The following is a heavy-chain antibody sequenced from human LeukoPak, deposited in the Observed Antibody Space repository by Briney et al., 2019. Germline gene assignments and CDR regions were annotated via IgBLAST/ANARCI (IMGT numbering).Heavy chain of an antibody. V-gene: IGHV4-4*07. Sequence: SETLSLTCNFTGGSISSYYWSWIRQPAGKGLEWIGRIYTSGSTNYHPSLKSRVTVSLDISKNQFSLKLSSVTAADTAVYYCARETHMYCKSNSCYGYFDLWGRGTLVTVSS. CDR1: GGSISSYY. D-gene: IGHD2-2*01. CDR2: IYTSGST. CDR3: ARETHMYCKSNSCYGYFDL. J-gene: IGHJ2*01.